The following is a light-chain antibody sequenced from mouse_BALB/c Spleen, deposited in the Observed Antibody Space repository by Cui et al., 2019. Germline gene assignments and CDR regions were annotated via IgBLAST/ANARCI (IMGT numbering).Light chain of an antibody. CDR1: SSISSSD. Sequence: EILLPKSPALMAASPGEKATITCSVSSSISSSDLHWYQQKSGISPKPWIYGTSNLASGVPARFSGSGSGTSYSLTISSMEAEDAATYYCQQWSSSPPTFGAGTKLELK. CDR3: QQWSSSPPT. CDR2: GTS. V-gene: IGKV4-53*01. J-gene: IGKJ5*01.